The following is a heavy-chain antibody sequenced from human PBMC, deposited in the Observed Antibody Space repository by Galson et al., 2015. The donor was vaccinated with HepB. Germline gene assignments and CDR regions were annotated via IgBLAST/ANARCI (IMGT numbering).Heavy chain of an antibody. J-gene: IGHJ2*01. CDR1: GGSISSSTSY. D-gene: IGHD3-22*01. CDR2: IYYSGST. Sequence: SETLSLTCTVSGGSISSSTSYWGWIRQPPGKGLEWIGSIYYSGSTYYSPSLKSRVTISVDTSKNQFSLKLSSVTAADTAVYYCARRGTAYYYDSSGYYWYFDLWGRGTLVTVSS. CDR3: ARRGTAYYYDSSGYYWYFDL. V-gene: IGHV4-39*01.